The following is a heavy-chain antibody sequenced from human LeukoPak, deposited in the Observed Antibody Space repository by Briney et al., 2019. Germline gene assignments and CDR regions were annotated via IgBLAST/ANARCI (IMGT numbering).Heavy chain of an antibody. CDR3: ARTGYTSTKKDY. J-gene: IGHJ4*02. CDR1: GFTFSRYW. V-gene: IGHV3-48*01. Sequence: GSLRLSRAASGFTFSRYWMTWVRQAPGKGLEWVSHISVSSSTIYYADSVKGRFTISRDNAKKSLYLQMNSLRAEDTAVYYCARTGYTSTKKDYWGQGTLVTVSS. D-gene: IGHD6-19*01. CDR2: ISVSSSTI.